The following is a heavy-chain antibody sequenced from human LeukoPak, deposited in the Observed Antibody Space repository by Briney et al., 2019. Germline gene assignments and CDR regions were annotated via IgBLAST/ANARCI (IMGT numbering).Heavy chain of an antibody. V-gene: IGHV3-21*01. J-gene: IGHJ6*02. D-gene: IGHD3-10*01. CDR3: ARGSGTTLSFYYGMDV. CDR2: ISSSSSYI. CDR1: GFTFSSYS. Sequence: GGSLRLSCAASGFTFSSYSMNWVRQAPGKGLEWVSSISSSSSYIYYADSVKGRFTTSRDNAKNSLYLQMNSLRAEDTAVYYCARGSGTTLSFYYGMDVWGQGTTVTVSS.